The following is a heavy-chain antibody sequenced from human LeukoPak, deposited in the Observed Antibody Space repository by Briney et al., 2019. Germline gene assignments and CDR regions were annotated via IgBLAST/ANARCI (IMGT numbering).Heavy chain of an antibody. CDR1: GGSIGSSY. D-gene: IGHD6-19*01. V-gene: IGHV4-59*01. Sequence: SETLSLTCTVPGGSIGSSYWNWMRQAPEKGLEWIGYIHYSGSTNHNSSLKSRVTISVDTSKNQYSLKLSSVTAADTAVYYCARDGVAGCFDYWGQGTLVTVSS. J-gene: IGHJ4*02. CDR3: ARDGVAGCFDY. CDR2: IHYSGST.